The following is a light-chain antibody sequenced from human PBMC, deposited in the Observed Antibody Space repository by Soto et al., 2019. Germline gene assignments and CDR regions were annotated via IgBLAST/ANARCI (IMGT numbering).Light chain of an antibody. CDR3: CSYTSTYTRV. J-gene: IGLJ1*01. Sequence: SVLPQPASVSVSPGQSITISCTGTSSDIGAYNYVSWYQQHPGKAPKLIIYDVSNRPSGVSNRFSGSKSDNTASLAISGLQPEDEADYYCCSYTSTYTRVFGTGTQLTVL. CDR2: DVS. CDR1: SSDIGAYNY. V-gene: IGLV2-14*01.